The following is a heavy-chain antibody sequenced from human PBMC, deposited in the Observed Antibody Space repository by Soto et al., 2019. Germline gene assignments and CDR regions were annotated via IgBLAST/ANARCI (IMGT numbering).Heavy chain of an antibody. CDR1: GGSISSYY. V-gene: IGHV4-59*01. CDR3: ARGHCSGGSCSPIAY. Sequence: PSETLSLTCTVSGGSISSYYWSCIRQPPGKGLEWIGYVYYSGSTNYNPSLKRRVTISVDTSKNHSSLKLSSATAADTAVYYCARGHCSGGSCSPIAYWGQGPLVTVSS. D-gene: IGHD2-15*01. CDR2: VYYSGST. J-gene: IGHJ4*02.